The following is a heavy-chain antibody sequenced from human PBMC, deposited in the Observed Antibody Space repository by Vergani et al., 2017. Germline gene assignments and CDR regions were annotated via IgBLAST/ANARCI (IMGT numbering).Heavy chain of an antibody. D-gene: IGHD3-10*01. CDR3: ARDAGFGGKKGRYYGMDV. CDR2: IYYSGST. Sequence: QLQLQESGPGLVKPSETLSLTCTVSGGSISSSSYYWGWIRQPPGKGLEWIGSIYYSGSTYYNPSLKSRVTISVDTSKNQFSLKLSSVTAADTAVYYCARDAGFGGKKGRYYGMDVWGQGTTVTVSS. J-gene: IGHJ6*02. CDR1: GGSISSSSYY. V-gene: IGHV4-39*02.